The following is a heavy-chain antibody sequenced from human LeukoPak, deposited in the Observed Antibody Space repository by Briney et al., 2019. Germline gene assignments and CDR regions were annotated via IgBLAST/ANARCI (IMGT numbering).Heavy chain of an antibody. CDR3: ARDRRDFWSGYLDY. J-gene: IGHJ4*02. Sequence: PGRSLRLSCAASGFTFSSYAMHWVRQAPGRGLEWVAVISYDGSNKYYADSVKVRFTISRDNSKNTLYLQMNSLRAEDTAVYYCARDRRDFWSGYLDYWGQGTLVTVSS. CDR1: GFTFSSYA. D-gene: IGHD3-3*01. V-gene: IGHV3-30-3*01. CDR2: ISYDGSNK.